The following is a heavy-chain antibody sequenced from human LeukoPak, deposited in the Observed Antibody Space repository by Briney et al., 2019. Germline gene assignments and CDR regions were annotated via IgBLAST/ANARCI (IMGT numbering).Heavy chain of an antibody. V-gene: IGHV4-34*01. CDR3: ARGRYGSGRPLDY. CDR1: GGSFSGYY. CDR2: INHSGST. J-gene: IGHJ4*02. D-gene: IGHD6-19*01. Sequence: SETLSLTCAVYGGSFSGYYWSWIRQPPGKGLEWIGEINHSGSTNYNPSLKSRVTISVDTSKNQFSLKLSSVTAADTAVYYCARGRYGSGRPLDYWGQGTLVTVSS.